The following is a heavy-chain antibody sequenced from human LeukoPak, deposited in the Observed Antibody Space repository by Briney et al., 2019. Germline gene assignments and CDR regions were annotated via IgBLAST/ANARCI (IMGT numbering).Heavy chain of an antibody. V-gene: IGHV1-2*02. CDR3: ARAPYSSSPYYFDY. J-gene: IGHJ4*02. CDR2: INPNSGGT. CDR1: GFTFSSYG. Sequence: GGSLRLSCAASGFTFSSYGMHWVRQAPGQGLEWMGWINPNSGGTNYAQKFQGRVTMTRDTSISTAYMELSRLRSDDTVVYYCARAPYSSSPYYFDYWGQGTLVTVSS. D-gene: IGHD6-6*01.